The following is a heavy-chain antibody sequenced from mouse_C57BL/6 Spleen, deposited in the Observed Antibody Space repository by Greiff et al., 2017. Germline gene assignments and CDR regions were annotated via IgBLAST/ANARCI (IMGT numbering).Heavy chain of an antibody. Sequence: EVQGVESGGGLVQPKGSLKLSCAASGFSFNTYAMNWVRQAPGKGLEWVARIRSKSNNYATYYADSVKDRFTISRDDSESMLYLQMNNLKTEDTAMYYCVTGRYWYFDVWGTGTTVTVSS. CDR2: IRSKSNNYAT. CDR3: VTGRYWYFDV. J-gene: IGHJ1*03. V-gene: IGHV10-1*01. D-gene: IGHD4-1*01. CDR1: GFSFNTYA.